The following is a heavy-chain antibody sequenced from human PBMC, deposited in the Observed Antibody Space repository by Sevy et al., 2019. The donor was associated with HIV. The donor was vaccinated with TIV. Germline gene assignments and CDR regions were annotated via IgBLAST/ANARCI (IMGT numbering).Heavy chain of an antibody. J-gene: IGHJ4*02. CDR2: ITSTGSTT. V-gene: IGHV3-23*01. CDR3: AKDLWWPL. Sequence: GGSLRLSCAASGFIFGNHAMSWVRQTPGKGLEWVSGITSTGSTTYYMDSVKGRFTISRDNSKNTLYLQMNSLRAEDTAVYYCAKDLWWPLWGQGTLATVSS. CDR1: GFIFGNHA. D-gene: IGHD2-15*01.